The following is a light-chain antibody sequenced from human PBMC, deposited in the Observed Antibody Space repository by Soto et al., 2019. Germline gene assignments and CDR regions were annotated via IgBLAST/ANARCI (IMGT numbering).Light chain of an antibody. V-gene: IGKV1-27*01. J-gene: IGKJ1*01. CDR3: QNYKSAPWT. CDR2: ATS. CDR1: QDISKF. Sequence: DLQMTQSPSSLSASAGDRVTITCRASQDISKFLAWYQQKPGKVPRLLIYATSTLDSGVPSRFSGSGTGTDFTLTISSLQPEDVATYYCQNYKSAPWTFGQGTKVETK.